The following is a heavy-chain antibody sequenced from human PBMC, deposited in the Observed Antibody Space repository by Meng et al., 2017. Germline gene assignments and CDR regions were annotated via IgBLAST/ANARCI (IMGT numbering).Heavy chain of an antibody. CDR1: GFTFSSYA. J-gene: IGHJ1*01. CDR2: ISYDGSNK. D-gene: IGHD6-19*01. V-gene: IGHV3-30*07. Sequence: GGSLRLSCAASGFTFSSYAMHWVRQAPGKGLEWVAVISYDGSNKYYADSVKGRFTISRDNAKNSLYLQMDSLRAEDTAVYYCASASAYSSGWGQYFQNWGQGTLVTVSS. CDR3: ASASAYSSGWGQYFQN.